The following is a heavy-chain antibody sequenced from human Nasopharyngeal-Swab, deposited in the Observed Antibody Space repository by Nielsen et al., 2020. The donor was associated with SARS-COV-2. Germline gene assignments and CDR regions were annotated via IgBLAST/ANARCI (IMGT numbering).Heavy chain of an antibody. CDR2: ISGSGGST. CDR3: AKSSQYSSGWYGIGFDY. D-gene: IGHD6-19*01. V-gene: IGHV3-23*01. Sequence: GESLKISCAASGFTFSSYAMSWVRQAPGKGLEWVSAISGSGGSTYYADSVKGRFTISRDNSKNTLYLQMNSLRAEDTAVYYCAKSSQYSSGWYGIGFDYWGQGTLVTASS. J-gene: IGHJ4*02. CDR1: GFTFSSYA.